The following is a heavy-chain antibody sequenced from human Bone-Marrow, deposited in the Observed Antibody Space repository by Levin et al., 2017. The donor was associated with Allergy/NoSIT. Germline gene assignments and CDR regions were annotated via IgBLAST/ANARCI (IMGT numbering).Heavy chain of an antibody. CDR1: GGTFSSYA. CDR3: ARGAVVTPGWFDP. CDR2: IIPIFGTA. D-gene: IGHD4-23*01. V-gene: IGHV1-69*01. Sequence: AGESLKISCKASGGTFSSYAISWVRQAPGQGLEWMGGIIPIFGTANYAQKFQGRVTITADESTSTAYMELSSLRSEDTAVYYCARGAVVTPGWFDPWGQGTLVTVSS. J-gene: IGHJ5*02.